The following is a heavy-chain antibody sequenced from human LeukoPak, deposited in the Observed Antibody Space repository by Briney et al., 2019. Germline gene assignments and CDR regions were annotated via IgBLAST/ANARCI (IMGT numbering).Heavy chain of an antibody. V-gene: IGHV3-11*01. D-gene: IGHD3-10*01. CDR2: ISNSGTTI. CDR1: GFTFSDYY. CDR3: ARHVFSDGSPFDS. Sequence: GGSLRLSCAASGFTFSDYYMSWIRQAPGKGLEWVSYISNSGTTIYYADSVQGRFSISRDNAKNLLYLQMNSLRAEDTALYYCARHVFSDGSPFDSWGQGSLVTVSS. J-gene: IGHJ4*02.